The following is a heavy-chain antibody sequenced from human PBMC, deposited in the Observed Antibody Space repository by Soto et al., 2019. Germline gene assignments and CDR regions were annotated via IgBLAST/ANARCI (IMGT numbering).Heavy chain of an antibody. V-gene: IGHV1-8*01. Sequence: SVKVSCKASGYTFTSYDISWVRQATGQGLELMGWMNPNSGNTGYAQKFQGRVTMTRNTSISTAYMELSSLRSEDTAVYYCARGRGYCSSTSCYRAFDIWGQGTMVTVSS. J-gene: IGHJ3*02. CDR1: GYTFTSYD. CDR2: MNPNSGNT. CDR3: ARGRGYCSSTSCYRAFDI. D-gene: IGHD2-2*01.